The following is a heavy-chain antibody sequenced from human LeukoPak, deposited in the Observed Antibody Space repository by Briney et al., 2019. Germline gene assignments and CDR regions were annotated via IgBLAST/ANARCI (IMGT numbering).Heavy chain of an antibody. V-gene: IGHV4-4*08. CDR3: AREQLPYGSNWFDP. J-gene: IGHJ5*02. D-gene: IGHD2-2*01. CDR1: GGSISSYY. Sequence: SETLSLTCTVSGGSISSYYWSWIRQPPGKGLEWIGYIYYSGSTNYNPPLKSRVTISVDTSKNQFSLKLSSVTAADTAVYYCAREQLPYGSNWFDPWGQGTLVTVSS. CDR2: IYYSGST.